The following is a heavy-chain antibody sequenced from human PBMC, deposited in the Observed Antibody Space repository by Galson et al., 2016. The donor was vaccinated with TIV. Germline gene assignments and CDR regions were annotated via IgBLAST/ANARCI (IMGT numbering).Heavy chain of an antibody. CDR2: ISSGSSYI. D-gene: IGHD5-18*01. J-gene: IGHJ4*02. CDR3: ARVAMVDPILLSRHYFDS. V-gene: IGHV3-21*01. CDR1: GFTFSRYS. Sequence: SLRLSCAASGFTFSRYSMDWVRQAPGKGLEWVSSISSGSSYIYYADSVRGRFSISRDNAKHSLYLQVNSLRVEDTAVYYCARVAMVDPILLSRHYFDSWGQGTLVTVSS.